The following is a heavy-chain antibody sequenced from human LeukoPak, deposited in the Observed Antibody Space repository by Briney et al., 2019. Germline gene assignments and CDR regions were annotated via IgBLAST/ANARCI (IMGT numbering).Heavy chain of an antibody. V-gene: IGHV3-53*01. CDR2: IYSGGST. Sequence: GGSLRLSCAASGFTVSSNYMSWVRQAPGKGLEWVSVIYSGGSTYYADSVKGRFTISRDNSKNTLYLQMNSLRAEDTAVYYCARKPSYSSSWYYYYYGMDVWGQGTTVTVSS. J-gene: IGHJ6*02. CDR3: ARKPSYSSSWYYYYYGMDV. CDR1: GFTVSSNY. D-gene: IGHD6-13*01.